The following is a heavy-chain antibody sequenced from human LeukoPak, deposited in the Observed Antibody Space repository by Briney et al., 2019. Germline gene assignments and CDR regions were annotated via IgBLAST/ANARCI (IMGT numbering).Heavy chain of an antibody. CDR1: GGSISSYY. CDR2: IYTSGST. J-gene: IGHJ4*02. D-gene: IGHD3-22*01. V-gene: IGHV4-4*09. CDR3: ASSRYYYDSSGYPLGY. Sequence: SETLSLSCTVSGGSISSYYWSWILQPPGKGLEWIGYIYTSGSTNYNPSLKSRVTISVDTSKNQFSLKLSPVTAADTAVYYCASSRYYYDSSGYPLGYWGQGTLVTVSS.